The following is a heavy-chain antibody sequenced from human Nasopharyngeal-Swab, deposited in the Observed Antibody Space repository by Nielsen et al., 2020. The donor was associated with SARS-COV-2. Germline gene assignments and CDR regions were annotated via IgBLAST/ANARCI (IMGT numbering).Heavy chain of an antibody. J-gene: IGHJ4*02. Sequence: GESLKISCAASGFTFDDYAMTWVRLAPGKGLELVSVITADGAATAYVDSVKGRFTISRDNSKNTLYLQMNSLRAEDTALYYCAKGTLGFCRGGSCYPLDSWGQGTLVTVSS. V-gene: IGHV3-23*01. D-gene: IGHD2-15*01. CDR3: AKGTLGFCRGGSCYPLDS. CDR1: GFTFDDYA. CDR2: ITADGAAT.